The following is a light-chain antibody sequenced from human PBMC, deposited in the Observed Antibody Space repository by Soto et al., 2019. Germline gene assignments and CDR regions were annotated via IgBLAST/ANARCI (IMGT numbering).Light chain of an antibody. CDR3: HQFNSYPRT. Sequence: DIHLTQSPSSGSASVLGIVTISCRASQGITNWLAWYQQKPGKAPKLLIYAASGLPSGVPSRFSGSGSGTEFTLTISSLQPEDFAIYFCHQFNSYPRTFGQGTRLEIK. CDR1: QGITNW. J-gene: IGKJ5*01. CDR2: AAS. V-gene: IGKV1-12*01.